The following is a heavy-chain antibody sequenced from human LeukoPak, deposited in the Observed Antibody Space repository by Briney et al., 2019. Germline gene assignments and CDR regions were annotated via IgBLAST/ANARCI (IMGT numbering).Heavy chain of an antibody. CDR1: GYTFTSYG. V-gene: IGHV1-18*01. CDR2: ISAYNGNT. CDR3: ARVPRQYYDFWSGYYTLGGNFDY. D-gene: IGHD3-3*01. J-gene: IGHJ4*02. Sequence: ASVTVSCTASGYTFTSYGISWVRQAPGQGLEWMGWISAYNGNTNYAQKLQGRVTMTTDTSTSTAYMELRSLRSDDTAVYYCARVPRQYYDFWSGYYTLGGNFDYWGQGTLVTVSS.